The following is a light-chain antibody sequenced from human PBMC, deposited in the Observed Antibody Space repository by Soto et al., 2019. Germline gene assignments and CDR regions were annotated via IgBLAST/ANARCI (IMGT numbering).Light chain of an antibody. V-gene: IGKV3D-20*02. Sequence: EIVLTQSPGTLSLSPGERATLSCRASQSVSSSYLVWHQQKPGQAPRLLIYAASRRATGIPDRFSGSGSGTDFTLTISSLDLEDFAVYYCQQRDSWPITFGPGTRLEIK. CDR3: QQRDSWPIT. CDR2: AAS. CDR1: QSVSSSY. J-gene: IGKJ5*01.